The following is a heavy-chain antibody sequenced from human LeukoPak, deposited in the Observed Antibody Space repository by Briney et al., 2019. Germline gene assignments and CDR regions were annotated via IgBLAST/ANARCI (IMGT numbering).Heavy chain of an antibody. D-gene: IGHD6-19*01. Sequence: GGSLRLSCAASGFTFSSYAMSWVRQAPGKGLEWVSGISGNGGTTFYAESVKGRFTISRDNSKNTLYLQMNSLRAEDTAVYYCAKGGAIAVAIALFYYWGQGTLVTVSS. CDR2: ISGNGGTT. V-gene: IGHV3-23*01. CDR3: AKGGAIAVAIALFYY. J-gene: IGHJ4*02. CDR1: GFTFSSYA.